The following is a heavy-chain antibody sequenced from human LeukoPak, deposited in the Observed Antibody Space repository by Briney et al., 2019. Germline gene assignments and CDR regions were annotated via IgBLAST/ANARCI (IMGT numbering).Heavy chain of an antibody. CDR2: INPNSGGT. D-gene: IGHD7-27*01. V-gene: IGHV1-2*04. Sequence: ASVNVSFKASGYTFTGYYMHWVRQAPGQGLEWMGWINPNSGGTNYAQKFQGWVTMTRDTSTSTVYMELSSLRSEDTAVYYCARDRDNWGLQYAFDIWGQGTMVTVSS. CDR3: ARDRDNWGLQYAFDI. J-gene: IGHJ3*02. CDR1: GYTFTGYY.